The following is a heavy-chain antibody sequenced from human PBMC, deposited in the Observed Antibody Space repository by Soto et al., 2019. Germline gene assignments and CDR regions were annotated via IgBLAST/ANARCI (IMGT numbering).Heavy chain of an antibody. D-gene: IGHD3-22*01. J-gene: IGHJ5*02. Sequence: SETLSLTCAVSGGSISSSNWWSWVRQPPGKGLEWIGEIYHSGSTNYNPSLKSRVTISVDKSKNQFSLKLSSVTAADTAVYYCASRGYYDSSGYLSWGQGTLVTVSS. CDR1: GGSISSSNW. CDR3: ASRGYYDSSGYLS. V-gene: IGHV4-4*02. CDR2: IYHSGST.